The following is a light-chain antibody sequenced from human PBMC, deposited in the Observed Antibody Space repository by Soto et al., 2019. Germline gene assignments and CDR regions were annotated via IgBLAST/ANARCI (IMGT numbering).Light chain of an antibody. Sequence: EIEMTQSPATLSLAPGGRVTLSCRSSESVSTNLAWYQQKPGQAPRLLIYGATTRATGIPARFSGSGSGTDFTLTISRLEPEDFAVYYCQQYGSSPWTFGQGTKVDIK. CDR3: QQYGSSPWT. J-gene: IGKJ1*01. V-gene: IGKV3-20*01. CDR1: ESVSTN. CDR2: GAT.